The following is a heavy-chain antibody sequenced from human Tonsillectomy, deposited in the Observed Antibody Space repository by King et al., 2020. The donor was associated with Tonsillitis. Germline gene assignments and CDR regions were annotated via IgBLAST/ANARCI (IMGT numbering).Heavy chain of an antibody. J-gene: IGHJ4*02. Sequence: LTLKESGPTLVKPTQTLTLTCTFSGFSLSTFGVGVGWIRQPPGKALEWLALIYWNDDKRYSPSLKSRLTLTKDTSKNQVVLTLTNLDPVDTSTSYCVGGITEAAVFDYWGQGTLVTVSS. CDR3: VGGITEAAVFDY. CDR2: IYWNDDK. CDR1: GFSLSTFGVG. D-gene: IGHD2-15*01. V-gene: IGHV2-5*01.